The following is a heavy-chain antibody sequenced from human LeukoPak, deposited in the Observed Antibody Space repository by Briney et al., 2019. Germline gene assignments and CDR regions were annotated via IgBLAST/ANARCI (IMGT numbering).Heavy chain of an antibody. CDR3: ARFSSWYLVDY. V-gene: IGHV4-39*07. Sequence: SETLSLTCTVSGGSISSGSYYWGWIRQPPGKGLEWIGSIYYSGSTYYNPSLKSRVTISVDTSKNQFSLKLSSVTAADTAVYYCARFSSWYLVDYWGQGTLVTVSS. CDR2: IYYSGST. CDR1: GGSISSGSYY. J-gene: IGHJ4*02. D-gene: IGHD6-13*01.